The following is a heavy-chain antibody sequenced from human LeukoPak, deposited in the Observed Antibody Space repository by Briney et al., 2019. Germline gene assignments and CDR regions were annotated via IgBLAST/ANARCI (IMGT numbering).Heavy chain of an antibody. J-gene: IGHJ5*02. CDR2: ISGSSSYI. Sequence: GGSLRLSCAASGFTFSTYTMNWVRQAPGAGLEWVSSISGSSSYIYYADSVKGRFTISRDNAKNSLYLQMNSLRGDDTAVYYCVRIPNSANFPNWFDPWGQGTLVTVSS. D-gene: IGHD4/OR15-4a*01. CDR3: VRIPNSANFPNWFDP. CDR1: GFTFSTYT. V-gene: IGHV3-21*01.